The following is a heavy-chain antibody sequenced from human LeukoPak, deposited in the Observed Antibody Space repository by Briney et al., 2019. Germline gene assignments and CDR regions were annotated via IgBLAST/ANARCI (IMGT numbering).Heavy chain of an antibody. Sequence: GGSLRLSCAASGFTFDDYAMHWVRQAPGKGLEWVSGISWNSGRIGYADSVKGRFTISRDNPKNSLYLQMNSLRAEDTALDYCAKETSSGWYGSFDYWGQGTLVTVSS. J-gene: IGHJ4*02. CDR1: GFTFDDYA. CDR2: ISWNSGRI. CDR3: AKETSSGWYGSFDY. D-gene: IGHD6-19*01. V-gene: IGHV3-9*01.